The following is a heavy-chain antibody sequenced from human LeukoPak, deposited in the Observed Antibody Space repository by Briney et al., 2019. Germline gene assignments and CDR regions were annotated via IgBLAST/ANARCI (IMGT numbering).Heavy chain of an antibody. J-gene: IGHJ4*02. V-gene: IGHV4-30-4*07. CDR1: GGSISSGGYS. CDR3: ASVFPTPYYDSSGHFDY. D-gene: IGHD3-22*01. CDR2: IYYSGST. Sequence: PSQTLSLTCAVSGGSISSGGYSWSWIRQPPGKGLEWIGHIYYSGSTYYNPSLKSRVTISVDTSKNQFSLKLSSVTAADTAVYYCASVFPTPYYDSSGHFDYWGQGTLVTVSS.